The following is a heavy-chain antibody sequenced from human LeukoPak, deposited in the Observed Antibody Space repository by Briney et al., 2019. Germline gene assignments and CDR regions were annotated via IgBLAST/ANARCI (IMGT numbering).Heavy chain of an antibody. V-gene: IGHV3-30-3*01. Sequence: GGSLRLSCADSGSTFSSYAMHWVRQAPGKGLEWVAVIPYDGSNKYYADSVKGRFTISRDNSKNTLYLQMNSLRAEDTAVYYCARVYCGGDCYSGAFDIWGQGTMVTVSS. CDR3: ARVYCGGDCYSGAFDI. CDR2: IPYDGSNK. J-gene: IGHJ3*02. D-gene: IGHD2-21*01. CDR1: GSTFSSYA.